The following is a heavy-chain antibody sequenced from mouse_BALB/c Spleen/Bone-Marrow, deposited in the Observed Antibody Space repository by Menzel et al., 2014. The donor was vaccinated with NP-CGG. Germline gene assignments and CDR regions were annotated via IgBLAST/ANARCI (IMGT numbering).Heavy chain of an antibody. CDR2: TNPSNGRS. D-gene: IGHD4-1*02. CDR1: GYTFTSNW. Sequence: QVQLQQSGAELVKPGASVKLSRKAAGYTFTSNWMHWVKQRPGRGLEWIGETNPSNGRSNYNEKFKSKATLTVDKSSSTAYTQLSSLTSEDSAVYYCARSTGTAPYFYAMDYWGQGTSVTVSS. V-gene: IGHV1S81*02. J-gene: IGHJ4*01. CDR3: ARSTGTAPYFYAMDY.